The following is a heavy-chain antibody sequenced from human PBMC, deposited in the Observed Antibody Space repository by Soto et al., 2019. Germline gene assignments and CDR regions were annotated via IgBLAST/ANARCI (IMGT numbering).Heavy chain of an antibody. V-gene: IGHV1-69*02. CDR3: ARSYGSGYRAFAY. CDR2: INPILSMS. D-gene: IGHD3-10*01. J-gene: IGHJ4*02. Sequence: QVQLVQSGAEVKRPGSSVKVSCKASGDTFTFYSINWVRQAPGLGLEWMGRINPILSMSNYAQRFQGRVTMTADKSTSTAYMKLSSLRSEDTAIYYCARSYGSGYRAFAYWGQGALVTVSS. CDR1: GDTFTFYS.